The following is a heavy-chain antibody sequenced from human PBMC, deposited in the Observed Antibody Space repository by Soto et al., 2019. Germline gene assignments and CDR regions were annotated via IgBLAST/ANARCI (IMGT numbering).Heavy chain of an antibody. CDR1: GGSISSSSYY. J-gene: IGHJ5*02. D-gene: IGHD2-2*01. CDR3: ASSVGWFDP. V-gene: IGHV4-39*01. Sequence: LSLTCTVSGGSISSSSYYWGWIRQPPGKGLEWIGSIYYSGSTYYNPSLKSRVTISVDTSKNQFSLKLSSVTAADTAVYYCASSVGWFDPWGQGTLVTVSS. CDR2: IYYSGST.